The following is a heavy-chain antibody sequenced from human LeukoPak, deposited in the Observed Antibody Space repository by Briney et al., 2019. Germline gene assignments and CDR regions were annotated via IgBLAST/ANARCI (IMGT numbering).Heavy chain of an antibody. V-gene: IGHV3-30*02. D-gene: IGHD4-17*01. CDR3: AKPVGPTTWVSFYFDY. CDR2: IRYDGSNK. Sequence: PGGSLRLSCAASGFTFSSYWMSWVRQAPGKGLEWVAFIRYDGSNKYYADSVKGRFTISRDNSKNTLYLQMNSLSAEDTAVYYCAKPVGPTTWVSFYFDYWGQGTLVTVSS. J-gene: IGHJ4*02. CDR1: GFTFSSYW.